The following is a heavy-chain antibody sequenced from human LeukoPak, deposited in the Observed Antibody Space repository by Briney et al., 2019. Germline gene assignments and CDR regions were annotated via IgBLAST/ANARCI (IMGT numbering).Heavy chain of an antibody. CDR1: GGSISSSNYY. V-gene: IGHV4-39*01. CDR3: VRHSADHTSFDH. Sequence: SETLSLTCTVSGGSISSSNYYWGWIRQPPGKGLGWIGSLFYSSNTYYNPSLKSRVTISVDTSKNQLSLQVRSVTATDTAVYSCVRHSADHTSFDHWGQGTLVTVSS. J-gene: IGHJ4*02. CDR2: LFYSSNT.